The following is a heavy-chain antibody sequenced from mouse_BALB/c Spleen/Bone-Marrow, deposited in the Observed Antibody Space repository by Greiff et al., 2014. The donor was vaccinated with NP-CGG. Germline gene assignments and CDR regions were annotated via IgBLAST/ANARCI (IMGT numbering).Heavy chain of an antibody. V-gene: IGHV14-3*02. D-gene: IGHD1-1*01. CDR3: APYYYGSSQFAY. J-gene: IGHJ3*01. CDR2: IDPANGNT. CDR1: GFNIKDTY. Sequence: EVQLQQSGAELVKPGASVKLSCTASGFNIKDTYMHWVKQRPEQGLEWIGRIDPANGNTKYDPKFQGKATITADTSFNTAYLQLSSLTSEDTAVYYCAPYYYGSSQFAYWGQGTLVTVSA.